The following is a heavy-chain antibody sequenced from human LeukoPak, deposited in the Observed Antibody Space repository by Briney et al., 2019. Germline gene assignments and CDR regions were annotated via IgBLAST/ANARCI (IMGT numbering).Heavy chain of an antibody. CDR1: GYTFTSYG. J-gene: IGHJ3*02. CDR2: ISAYNGNT. D-gene: IGHD4-11*01. CDR3: ARVYTTVITTEAFDI. V-gene: IGHV1-18*01. Sequence: ASVKVSCKASGYTFTSYGISWVRQAPGQGLEWMGWISAYNGNTNYAQKLQGRVTMTTDTSTSTAYMELRSLRSDDTAVYYCARVYTTVITTEAFDIWGQGTMVTVSS.